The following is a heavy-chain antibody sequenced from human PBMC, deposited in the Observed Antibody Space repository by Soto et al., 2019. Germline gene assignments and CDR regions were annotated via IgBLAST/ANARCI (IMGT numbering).Heavy chain of an antibody. D-gene: IGHD3-22*01. CDR2: INSDGSST. J-gene: IGHJ4*02. Sequence: GSLRLSCAASGFTFSSYWMHWVRQAPGKGLVWVSRINSDGSSTSYADSVKGRFTISRDNAKNTLYLQMNSLRAEDTAVYYCARVTLNYDPTYWGQGTLVTVSS. V-gene: IGHV3-74*01. CDR3: ARVTLNYDPTY. CDR1: GFTFSSYW.